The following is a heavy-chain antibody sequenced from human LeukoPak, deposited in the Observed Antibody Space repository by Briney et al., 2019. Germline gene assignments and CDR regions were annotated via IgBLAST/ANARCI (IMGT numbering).Heavy chain of an antibody. V-gene: IGHV4-4*07. CDR1: GGSISSYY. CDR3: ARVPSIAVAGSDWFGP. D-gene: IGHD6-19*01. Sequence: SETLSLTCTVSGGSISSYYWSWIRQPAGKGLEWIGRIYTSGSTNYNPSLKSRVTMSVDTSKNQFSLKLGSVTAADTAVYYCARVPSIAVAGSDWFGPWGQGTLVTVSS. J-gene: IGHJ5*02. CDR2: IYTSGST.